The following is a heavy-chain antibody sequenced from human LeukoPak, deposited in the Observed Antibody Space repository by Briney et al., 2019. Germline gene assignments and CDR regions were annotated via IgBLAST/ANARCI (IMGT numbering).Heavy chain of an antibody. Sequence: GGSLRLSCAASGFTFSSYSMNWVRQAPGKGLVWVSRINSDGSTTTYADSVKGRFTISRDNAENTVYLQMNSLGAEDTAVYHCAREGSGRALDPWGQGTLVTVSS. CDR1: GFTFSSYS. CDR2: INSDGSTT. J-gene: IGHJ5*02. CDR3: AREGSGRALDP. D-gene: IGHD1-26*01. V-gene: IGHV3-74*01.